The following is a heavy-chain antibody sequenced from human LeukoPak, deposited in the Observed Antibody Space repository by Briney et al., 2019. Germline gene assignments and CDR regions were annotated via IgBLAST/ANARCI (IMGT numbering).Heavy chain of an antibody. CDR3: ARVGHYYDSSGYWGFDY. Sequence: PGGSLRLSCAASGFTFSSYAMHWVRQAPGKGLEWVAVISYDGSNKYYADSVKGRFTISRDNSKNTLYLQMNSLRAEDTAVYYCARVGHYYDSSGYWGFDYWGQGTLVTVSS. CDR1: GFTFSSYA. D-gene: IGHD3-22*01. J-gene: IGHJ4*02. CDR2: ISYDGSNK. V-gene: IGHV3-30*04.